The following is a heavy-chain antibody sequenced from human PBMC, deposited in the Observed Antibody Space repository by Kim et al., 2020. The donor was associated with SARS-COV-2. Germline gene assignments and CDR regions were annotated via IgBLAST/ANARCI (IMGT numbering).Heavy chain of an antibody. CDR3: AKKATTSPTAYYFDY. CDR1: GFSFSIYA. D-gene: IGHD1-1*01. CDR2: ISGNSVGT. J-gene: IGHJ4*01. V-gene: IGHV3-23*01. Sequence: GGSLRLSCAASGFSFSIYAMSWVRQAPGKGLEWISSISGNSVGTFHADSVKGRFTISRDNSKNTLYLQMNSLRAEDTAIHYCAKKATTSPTAYYFDYWG.